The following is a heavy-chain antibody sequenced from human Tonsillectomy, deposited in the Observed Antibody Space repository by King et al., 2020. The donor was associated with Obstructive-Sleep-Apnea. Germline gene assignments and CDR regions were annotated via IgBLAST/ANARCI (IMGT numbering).Heavy chain of an antibody. CDR1: GFTFSDYT. CDR2: ISSSSTTL. D-gene: IGHD3-16*01. CDR3: ARDSKRGSEVGAFDI. V-gene: IGHV3-48*04. Sequence: VQLVESGGGLVQPGGSLRLSCAASGFTFSDYTMNWVRQAPGKGLEWVSYISSSSTTLCYADSVKGRFTISRDNAENSLYLQMSSLRVEDTAVYYCARDSKRGSEVGAFDIWGQGTMVTVSS. J-gene: IGHJ3*02.